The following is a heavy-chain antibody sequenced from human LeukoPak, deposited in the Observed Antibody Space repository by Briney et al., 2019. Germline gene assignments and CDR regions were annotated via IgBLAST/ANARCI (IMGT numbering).Heavy chain of an antibody. CDR1: GGSFSGYY. Sequence: SETLSLTCAVSGGSFSGYYWSWIRQPPGKGLEWIGEINHSGSTNYNPSLKSRVTISVDTSKNQFSLKLSSVTAADTAVYYCARTYSSSWQLYYYYGMDVWGQGTTVTVSS. CDR2: INHSGST. CDR3: ARTYSSSWQLYYYYGMDV. J-gene: IGHJ6*02. V-gene: IGHV4-34*01. D-gene: IGHD6-13*01.